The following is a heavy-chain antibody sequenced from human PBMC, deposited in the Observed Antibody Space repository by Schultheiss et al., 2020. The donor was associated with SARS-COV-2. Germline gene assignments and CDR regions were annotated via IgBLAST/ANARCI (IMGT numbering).Heavy chain of an antibody. CDR2: IYYSGST. J-gene: IGHJ4*02. CDR3: AGAGRYSGPSVY. CDR1: GGSISSYY. V-gene: IGHV4-59*12. Sequence: SETLSLTCTVSGGSISSYYWSWIRQPPGKGLEWIGYIYYSGSTNYNPSLKSRVTMSVDTSKNRFSLKLSSVTAADTAVYYCAGAGRYSGPSVYWGQGTLGTISS. D-gene: IGHD1-26*01.